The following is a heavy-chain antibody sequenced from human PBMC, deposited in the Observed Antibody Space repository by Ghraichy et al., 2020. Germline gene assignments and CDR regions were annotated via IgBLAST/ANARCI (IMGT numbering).Heavy chain of an antibody. J-gene: IGHJ6*03. CDR3: ASMAGGPDYYDYYYMDV. D-gene: IGHD2-15*01. V-gene: IGHV1-69*13. CDR2: IIPIFGTA. CDR1: GGTFSSYA. Sequence: SVKVSCKASGGTFSSYAISWVRQAPGQGLEWMGGIIPIFGTANYAQKFQGRVTINADESTSTAYMELSSLRSEDTAVYYCASMAGGPDYYDYYYMDVWGKGTTVTVSS.